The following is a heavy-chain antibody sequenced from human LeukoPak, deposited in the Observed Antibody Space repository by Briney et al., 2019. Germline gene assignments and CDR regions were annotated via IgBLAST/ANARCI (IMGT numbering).Heavy chain of an antibody. V-gene: IGHV4-59*11. CDR3: ATIKRGGVYGFFDF. J-gene: IGHJ4*02. CDR1: GDSISSHY. Sequence: SETLSLTCTVSGDSISSHYWGWLRQPPGKGLEWIAYLYGNMRTKDNPSLKGRVTLSADTSKNQHSLRLSSVTAADTAVYYWATIKRGGVYGFFDFWGQGILVTVSS. D-gene: IGHD3-10*01. CDR2: LYGNMRT.